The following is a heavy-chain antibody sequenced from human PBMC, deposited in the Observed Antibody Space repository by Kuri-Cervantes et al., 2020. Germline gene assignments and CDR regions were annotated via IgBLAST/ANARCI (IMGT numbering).Heavy chain of an antibody. CDR3: ATSGDLFIVGATKGVDY. CDR1: GGSVSSGNSF. J-gene: IGHJ4*02. V-gene: IGHV4-61*01. D-gene: IGHD1-26*01. Sequence: GSLRLSCTVSGGSVSSGNSFWNWIRQPPGKGLEWIGYIHDTGRTNYNPALKSRVSISIDTSKNQFSLKLSSVTDADTAEYYCATSGDLFIVGATKGVDYWGQGTLVTVSS. CDR2: IHDTGRT.